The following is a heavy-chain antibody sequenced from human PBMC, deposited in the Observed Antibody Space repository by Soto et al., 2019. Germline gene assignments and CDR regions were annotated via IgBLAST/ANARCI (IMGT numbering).Heavy chain of an antibody. J-gene: IGHJ4*02. CDR2: IYYSGST. CDR1: GGSISSYY. CDR3: ARGTQKYSGSYYFDY. V-gene: IGHV4-59*01. D-gene: IGHD1-26*01. Sequence: QVQLQESGPGLVKPSETLSLTCTVSGGSISSYYWSWIRQPPGKGLEWIGYIYYSGSTNYNPSLKSRVTISVDTSKNQFSLKLSSVTAADTAVYYCARGTQKYSGSYYFDYWGQGTLVTVSS.